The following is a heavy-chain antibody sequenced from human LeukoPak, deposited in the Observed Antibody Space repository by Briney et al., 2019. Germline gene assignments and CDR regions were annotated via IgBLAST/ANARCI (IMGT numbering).Heavy chain of an antibody. CDR3: AKSPPAGIVVVAATPLWYFDL. CDR2: ISGSGGST. V-gene: IGHV3-23*01. J-gene: IGHJ2*01. CDR1: GFTFSSYA. Sequence: PGGSPRLSCAASGFTFSSYAMSWVRQAPGKGLEWVSAISGSGGSTYYADSVKGRFTISRDNSKNTLYLQMNSLRAEDTAVYYCAKSPPAGIVVVAATPLWYFDLWGRGTLVTVSS. D-gene: IGHD2-15*01.